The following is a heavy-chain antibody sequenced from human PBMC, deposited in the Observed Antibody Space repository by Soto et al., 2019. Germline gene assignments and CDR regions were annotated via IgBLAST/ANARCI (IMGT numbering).Heavy chain of an antibody. J-gene: IGHJ1*01. V-gene: IGHV1-69*13. CDR1: GGTFSSYA. CDR3: ARSRGYWTVNEYFQH. Sequence: GASVKVSCKASGGTFSSYAISWVRQAPGQGLEWMGGIIPIFGTANYAQKFQGRVTITADESTSTAYMELSSLRSEDTAVYYCARSRGYWTVNEYFQHWCQGTLGTVSS. D-gene: IGHD3-22*01. CDR2: IIPIFGTA.